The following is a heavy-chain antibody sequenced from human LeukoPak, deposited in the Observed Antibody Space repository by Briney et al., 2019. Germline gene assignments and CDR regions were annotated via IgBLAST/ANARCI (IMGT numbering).Heavy chain of an antibody. V-gene: IGHV3-48*03. CDR3: ARINYFDSTGYGGEMDY. D-gene: IGHD3-22*01. CDR2: ISGSGTTI. CDR1: GFTLSSYE. Sequence: GSLRLSCAASGFTLSSYEMNWVRQAPGKGLEWISYISGSGTTISFANSVKGRFTISRDNAMNSVYLQMAGLRVEDTAIYFCARINYFDSTGYGGEMDYWGQGKLVTVSS. J-gene: IGHJ4*02.